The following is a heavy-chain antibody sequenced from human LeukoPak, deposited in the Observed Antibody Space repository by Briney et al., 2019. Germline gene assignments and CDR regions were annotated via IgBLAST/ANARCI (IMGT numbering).Heavy chain of an antibody. D-gene: IGHD6-19*01. CDR2: IWYDGSNK. CDR3: AAGGYSSGWYGTDFDY. J-gene: IGHJ4*02. Sequence: GGSLRLSCAASGFTFSSYAMSWVRQAPGKGLEWVAVIWYDGSNKYYADSVKGRFTISRDNSKNTLYLQMNSLRAEDTAVYYCAAGGYSSGWYGTDFDYWGQGTLVTVSS. CDR1: GFTFSSYA. V-gene: IGHV3-33*08.